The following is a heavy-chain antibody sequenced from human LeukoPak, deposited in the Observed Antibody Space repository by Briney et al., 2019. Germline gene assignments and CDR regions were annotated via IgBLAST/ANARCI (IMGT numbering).Heavy chain of an antibody. V-gene: IGHV4-38-2*02. Sequence: SETLSLTCSVSGYSITSDYYWGWIRPPPGKGLEWIGSIYHRGSTYYKSSLKSRVTISVDTSKNQFSLKLSSVTAADTAVYYCTRGYYYYYVDVWGKGTTVTVSS. J-gene: IGHJ6*03. CDR2: IYHRGST. CDR1: GYSITSDYY. CDR3: TRGYYYYYVDV.